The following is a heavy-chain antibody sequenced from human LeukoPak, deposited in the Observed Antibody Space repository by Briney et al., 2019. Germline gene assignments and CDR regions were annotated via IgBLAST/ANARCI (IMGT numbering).Heavy chain of an antibody. V-gene: IGHV3-64D*09. CDR2: ISRNGDTT. CDR1: VGSFSSYY. D-gene: IGHD6-19*01. Sequence: QAGGTLSLSCAASVGSFSSYYWSWIRQAPGKGLEYVSGISRNGDTTHYADSVNGIFTLFRDNSKTSLYLQMSILRPDDTAVYYLFKVSRRCLVMDWFDPWGQGTLVTVSS. CDR3: FKVSRRCLVMDWFDP. J-gene: IGHJ5*02.